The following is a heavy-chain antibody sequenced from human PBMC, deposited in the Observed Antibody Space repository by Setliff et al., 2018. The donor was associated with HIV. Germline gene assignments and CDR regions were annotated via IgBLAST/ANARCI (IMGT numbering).Heavy chain of an antibody. CDR2: LYTGGDS. V-gene: IGHV3-53*01. CDR1: GFSVSSNY. Sequence: LRLSCAASGFSVSSNYMTWVRQPPGKGLEWVSVLYTGGDSYYADSVKGRCTISRDNSKNTLYLQMNSLRVEDTAVYYCARDASPDLSAFDIWGQGTRVT. J-gene: IGHJ3*02. CDR3: ARDASPDLSAFDI.